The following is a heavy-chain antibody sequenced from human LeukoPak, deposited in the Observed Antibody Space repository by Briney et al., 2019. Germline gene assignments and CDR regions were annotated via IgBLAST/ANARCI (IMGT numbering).Heavy chain of an antibody. CDR2: ISAYNGNT. V-gene: IGHV1-18*01. J-gene: IGHJ5*02. D-gene: IGHD2-2*02. CDR1: GYTFASYG. Sequence: ASVKVSCKASGYTFASYGISWVRQAPGQGLEWMGWISAYNGNTNYAQKLQGRVTMTTDTSTSTAYMELRSLRSDDPAVYYCARDPDCSSTSCYNGWFDPWGQGTLVTVSS. CDR3: ARDPDCSSTSCYNGWFDP.